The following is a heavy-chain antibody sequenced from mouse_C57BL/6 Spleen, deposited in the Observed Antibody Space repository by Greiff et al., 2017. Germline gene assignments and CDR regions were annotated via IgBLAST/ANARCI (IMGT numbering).Heavy chain of an antibody. CDR1: GYTFTSYW. D-gene: IGHD4-1*01. Sequence: VQLQQPGAELVRPGTSVKLSCKASGYTFTSYWMHWVKQRPGQGLEWIGVIDPSDSYTNYNQKFKGKATLTVDTSSSTAYMQLSSLTSEDSAVYYCARRANWEDYYAMDYWGQGTSVTVSS. J-gene: IGHJ4*01. CDR2: IDPSDSYT. CDR3: ARRANWEDYYAMDY. V-gene: IGHV1-59*01.